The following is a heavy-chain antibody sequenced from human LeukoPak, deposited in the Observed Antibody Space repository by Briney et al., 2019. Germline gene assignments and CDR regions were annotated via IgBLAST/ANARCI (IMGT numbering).Heavy chain of an antibody. Sequence: PSETLSLTCTVSGGSISSYYWSWIRQPPGKGLEWIGYINYSGSTNYNPSLKSRVTISVDTSKNQLSLKLSSVTAADTAVYYCASTRGYKYFFDYWGQGTLLTVSS. V-gene: IGHV4-59*01. CDR1: GGSISSYY. CDR3: ASTRGYKYFFDY. CDR2: INYSGST. J-gene: IGHJ4*02. D-gene: IGHD2/OR15-2a*01.